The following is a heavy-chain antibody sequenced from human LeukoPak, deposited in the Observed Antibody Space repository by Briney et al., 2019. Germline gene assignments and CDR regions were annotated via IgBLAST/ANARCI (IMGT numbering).Heavy chain of an antibody. CDR1: GFTFSSYS. CDR2: ISNSFSPI. V-gene: IGHV3-48*01. Sequence: PGGSLRLSCAASGFTFSSYSMNWVRQAPGKGLEWVSYISNSFSPIYYADSVKGRFTISRDNSKNTLYLQMNSLRAEDTAVYYCARVAQSGWAFDIWGQGTMVTVSS. J-gene: IGHJ3*02. CDR3: ARVAQSGWAFDI. D-gene: IGHD5-24*01.